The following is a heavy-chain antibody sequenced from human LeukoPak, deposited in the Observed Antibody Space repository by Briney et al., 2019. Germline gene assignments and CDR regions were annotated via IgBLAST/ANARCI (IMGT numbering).Heavy chain of an antibody. CDR2: KYYSGST. Sequence: SETLSLTCDVSGVSINTCCYYWTWIRQPPGKGLEWIGYKYYSGSTRYNSSLRSRLTISLDSSKNQFSLRLTSVTAADTAVYYRARGRSYGFDFDSWGPGTLVIVSS. CDR1: GVSINTCCYY. J-gene: IGHJ4*02. D-gene: IGHD5-18*01. V-gene: IGHV4-61*01. CDR3: ARGRSYGFDFDS.